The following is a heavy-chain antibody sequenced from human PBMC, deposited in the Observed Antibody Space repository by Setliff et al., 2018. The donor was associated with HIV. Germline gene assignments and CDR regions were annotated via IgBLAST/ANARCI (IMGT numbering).Heavy chain of an antibody. V-gene: IGHV4-59*11. CDR2: IYYSGST. D-gene: IGHD4-17*01. CDR1: GGSISSHY. CDR3: ARDIWAYGLMGS. Sequence: PSETLSLTCTVSGGSISSHYWSWIRQPPGKGLEWIGYIYYSGSTNYNPSLKSRVTLSLDNSKNQFSLKLTSVTAADTAVYYCARDIWAYGLMGSWGQGTLVTVSS. J-gene: IGHJ5*02.